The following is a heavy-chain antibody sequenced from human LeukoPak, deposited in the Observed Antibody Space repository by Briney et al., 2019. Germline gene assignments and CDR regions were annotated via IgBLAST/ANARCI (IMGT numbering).Heavy chain of an antibody. V-gene: IGHV3-33*01. Sequence: GGSLRLSCAASGFTFVTCGMHWVRQAPGKGLEWVAVIWYDGSNKYYADSVKGRFTISRDNSKNTLYLQMNSLRAEDTAVYYCARGGALNYYGSGSHIWGQGTMVTVSS. D-gene: IGHD3-10*01. CDR3: ARGGALNYYGSGSHI. J-gene: IGHJ3*02. CDR1: GFTFVTCG. CDR2: IWYDGSNK.